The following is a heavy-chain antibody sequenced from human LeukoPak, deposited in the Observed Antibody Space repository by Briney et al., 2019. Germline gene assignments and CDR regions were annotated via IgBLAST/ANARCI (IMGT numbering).Heavy chain of an antibody. CDR1: GGTFSSYA. J-gene: IGHJ4*02. CDR3: ASRSQSTAMVIFDY. D-gene: IGHD5-18*01. Sequence: SVKVSCKASGGTFSSYAISWVRQAPGQGLEWMGRIIPILGIANYAQKFQGRVTVTADKSTSTAYMELSSLRSEDTAVYYCASRSQSTAMVIFDYWGQGTLVTVSS. CDR2: IIPILGIA. V-gene: IGHV1-69*04.